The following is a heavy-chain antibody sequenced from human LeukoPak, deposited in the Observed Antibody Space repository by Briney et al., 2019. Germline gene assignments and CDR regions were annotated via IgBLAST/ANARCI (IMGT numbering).Heavy chain of an antibody. Sequence: ASVKVSCKASGYTFTGYYMHWVRQAPGQGLEWMGWINPNSGGTNYAQKFQGRVSMTRDTSISTAYMELSRLRSDDTAVYYCASLGSGWSSAFDYWGQGTLVTVSS. CDR1: GYTFTGYY. V-gene: IGHV1-2*02. CDR2: INPNSGGT. J-gene: IGHJ4*02. D-gene: IGHD6-19*01. CDR3: ASLGSGWSSAFDY.